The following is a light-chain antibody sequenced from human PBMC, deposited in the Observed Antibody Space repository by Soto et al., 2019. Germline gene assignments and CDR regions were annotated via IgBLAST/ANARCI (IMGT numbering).Light chain of an antibody. Sequence: QSVLTQPPSASGTPGQRVTISCSGSNSNVGTNTVNWYQQLPGTAPKRLIYSDNQRPSGVPDRFSGSKSGTSASLAISGLQSGDEADYYCATWDDTLNGRVFGGGTKVTVL. CDR2: SDN. CDR1: NSNVGTNT. J-gene: IGLJ3*02. CDR3: ATWDDTLNGRV. V-gene: IGLV1-44*01.